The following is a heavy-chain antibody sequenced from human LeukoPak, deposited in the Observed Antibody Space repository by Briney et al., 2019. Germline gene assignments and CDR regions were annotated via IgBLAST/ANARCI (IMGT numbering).Heavy chain of an antibody. CDR2: IYYSGST. D-gene: IGHD6-13*01. CDR3: ARGLAAAGTFDY. J-gene: IGHJ4*02. V-gene: IGHV4-59*01. Sequence: SETLSLTCTVSGGSISSYYWSWIRQPPGKGLEWMGYIYYSGSTNYNPSLKSRVTISVDTSKNQFSLKLSSVTAADTAVYYCARGLAAAGTFDYWGQGTLVTVSS. CDR1: GGSISSYY.